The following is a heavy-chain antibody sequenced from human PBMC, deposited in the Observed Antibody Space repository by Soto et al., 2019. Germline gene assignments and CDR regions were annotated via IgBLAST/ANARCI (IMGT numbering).Heavy chain of an antibody. D-gene: IGHD2-15*01. Sequence: TLSLTCTVSGGSISSSSYYWGWIRQPPGKGLEWIGSIYYSGSTYYNPSLKSRVTISVDTSKNQFSLKLSSVTAADTAVYYCARPLGVVAATSDNWFDPWGQGTLVTVSS. CDR3: ARPLGVVAATSDNWFDP. J-gene: IGHJ5*02. CDR1: GGSISSSSYY. V-gene: IGHV4-39*01. CDR2: IYYSGST.